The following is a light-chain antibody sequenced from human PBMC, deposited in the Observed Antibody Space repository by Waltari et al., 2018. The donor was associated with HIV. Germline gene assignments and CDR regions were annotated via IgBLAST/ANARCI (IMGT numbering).Light chain of an antibody. Sequence: QSALTQPASVPGSPGQSITISCVGTRSAIGNHKYVSWFQHHPGKAPKLIIYEVSNRPSGVSDRFSGSKSGNTASLTISGLQVEDEAEYYCNSETSAGTYVFGTGTKVTVL. CDR2: EVS. J-gene: IGLJ1*01. CDR3: NSETSAGTYV. V-gene: IGLV2-14*01. CDR1: RSAIGNHKY.